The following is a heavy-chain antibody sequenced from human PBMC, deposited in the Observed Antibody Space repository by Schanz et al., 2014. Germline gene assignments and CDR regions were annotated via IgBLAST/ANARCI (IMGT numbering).Heavy chain of an antibody. CDR1: GFNFITFA. J-gene: IGHJ5*02. Sequence: EVHLVESGGGLVQPGGSLRLSCAASGFNFITFAMSWVRQAPGKGPEWVSAIGGDASRTYYADSVKGRFTISRDNSKSTLYLKMNSVRADDTAVYYCARAPPLVRGIAGWFGPWGQGSLVTVS. CDR3: ARAPPLVRGIAGWFGP. V-gene: IGHV3-23*04. CDR2: IGGDASRT. D-gene: IGHD3-10*01.